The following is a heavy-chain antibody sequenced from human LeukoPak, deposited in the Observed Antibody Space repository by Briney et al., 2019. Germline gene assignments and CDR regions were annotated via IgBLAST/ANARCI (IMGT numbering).Heavy chain of an antibody. CDR2: MNPNSGNT. CDR3: ARGLPLWRKGWFDP. V-gene: IGHV1-8*01. D-gene: IGHD3-10*01. Sequence: ASVKVSCKASGYTFTSYDINWVRQATGQGLEWMGWMNPNSGNTGYAQKFQGRVTMTRNTSISTAYMELSSLRSEDTAVYYCARGLPLWRKGWFDPWGQGTLVTVSS. J-gene: IGHJ5*02. CDR1: GYTFTSYD.